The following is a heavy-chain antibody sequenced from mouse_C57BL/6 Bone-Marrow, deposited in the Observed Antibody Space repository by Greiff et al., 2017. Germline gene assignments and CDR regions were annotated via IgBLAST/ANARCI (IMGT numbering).Heavy chain of an antibody. J-gene: IGHJ2*01. CDR3: ARRGLLRLFDY. Sequence: EVHLVESGGDLVKPGGSLKLSCAASGFTFSSYGMSWVRQTPDKRLEWVATIGSGGSYTYYPDSVKGRFTISRDNAKNTLYLQMSSLKSEDTAMYYCARRGLLRLFDYWGQGTTLTVSS. V-gene: IGHV5-6*01. CDR1: GFTFSSYG. CDR2: IGSGGSYT. D-gene: IGHD1-2*01.